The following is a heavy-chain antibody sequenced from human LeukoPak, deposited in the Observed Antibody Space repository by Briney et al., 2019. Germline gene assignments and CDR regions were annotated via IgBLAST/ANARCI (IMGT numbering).Heavy chain of an antibody. CDR2: ISGSGGST. CDR1: GFTFSSYG. V-gene: IGHV3-23*01. J-gene: IGHJ4*02. Sequence: PGGSLRLSCAASGFTFSSYGMSWARQAPGKGLEWVSAISGSGGSTYYADSVKGRFTISRDNAKKSLYLQMNSLRAEDTAVYYCARDYYDSSGLDYWGQGTLVTVSS. CDR3: ARDYYDSSGLDY. D-gene: IGHD3-22*01.